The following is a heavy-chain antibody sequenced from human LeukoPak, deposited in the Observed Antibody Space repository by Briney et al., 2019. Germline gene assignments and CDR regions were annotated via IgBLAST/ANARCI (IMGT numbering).Heavy chain of an antibody. CDR2: ISYDGSNK. Sequence: GGSLRLSCAASGFTFSSYGMHWVRQAPGKGLEWVAVISYDGSNKYYADSVKGRFTISRDNSKNTLYLQMNSLRAEDTAVYYCARDDSSGWYGGSFYYYYYMDVWGKGTTVTVSS. J-gene: IGHJ6*03. CDR3: ARDDSSGWYGGSFYYYYYMDV. CDR1: GFTFSSYG. D-gene: IGHD6-19*01. V-gene: IGHV3-30*03.